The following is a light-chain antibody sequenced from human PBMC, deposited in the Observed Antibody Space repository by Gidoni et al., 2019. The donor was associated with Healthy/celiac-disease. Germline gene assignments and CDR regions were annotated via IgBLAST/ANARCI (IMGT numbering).Light chain of an antibody. Sequence: IVMTQSPDSLAVSLGERATINCKSSQTVLYRSDNRNYLAWYQQKPGQSPKLLIYWASTRASGVPDRFSGSGSGTDFTITISTLQAEDAAVYFCQQYYDSPRTFGQXTKVEIK. CDR3: QQYYDSPRT. V-gene: IGKV4-1*01. J-gene: IGKJ1*01. CDR2: WAS. CDR1: QTVLYRSDNRNY.